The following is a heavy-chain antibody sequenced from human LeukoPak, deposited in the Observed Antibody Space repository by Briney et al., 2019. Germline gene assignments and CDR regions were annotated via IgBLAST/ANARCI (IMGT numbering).Heavy chain of an antibody. CDR3: ARVYQSTSGRAIDY. J-gene: IGHJ4*02. Sequence: GGSLRLSCAASGFTLSSYWMSWVRQAPGKGLEWVANIKQDGSAKDYVDSVKGRFTISRENAKDSLYLQMNSLRVDDTAIYYCARVYQSTSGRAIDYWGQGTLVTVSS. V-gene: IGHV3-7*01. CDR2: IKQDGSAK. CDR1: GFTLSSYW. D-gene: IGHD2-2*01.